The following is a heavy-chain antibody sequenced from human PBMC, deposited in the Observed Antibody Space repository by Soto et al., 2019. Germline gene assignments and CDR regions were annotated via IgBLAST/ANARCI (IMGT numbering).Heavy chain of an antibody. J-gene: IGHJ6*02. D-gene: IGHD1-7*01. CDR3: AKVILVWNYGGGMDV. CDR1: GFTFSSYG. V-gene: IGHV3-30*18. CDR2: ISYDGSNK. Sequence: QVQLVESGGGVVQPGRSLRLSCAASGFTFSSYGMHWVRQAPGKGLEWVAVISYDGSNKYYADSVKGRFTISRDNSKKPLYLQMISLRAEDTAVYYCAKVILVWNYGGGMDVWGQGTTVTVSS.